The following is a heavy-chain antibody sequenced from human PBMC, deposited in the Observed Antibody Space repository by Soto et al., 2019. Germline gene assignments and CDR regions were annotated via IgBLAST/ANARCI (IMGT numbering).Heavy chain of an antibody. CDR1: GFIVSSTH. V-gene: IGHV3-53*04. CDR3: TRGVTGGPTNWFDP. CDR2: LYASGTT. Sequence: EVQLVESGGGLVQPGESLRLSCAASGFIVSSTHMSWVRQAPGKGLEWISVLYASGTTYYADSVNGRFTISRHNSNNMLYLLMNSLRAEDTAVYYCTRGVTGGPTNWFDPWGQGTLVTVSS. J-gene: IGHJ5*02. D-gene: IGHD4-17*01.